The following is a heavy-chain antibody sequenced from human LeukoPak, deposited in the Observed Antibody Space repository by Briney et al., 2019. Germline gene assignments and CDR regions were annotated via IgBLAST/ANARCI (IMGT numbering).Heavy chain of an antibody. CDR3: SRDCLRGVLTYFDWFFEY. CDR2: ISYDGSNK. Sequence: GRSLRLSCAASGFTFSSYAMHWVRQAPGKGLEWVAVISYDGSNKYYADSVKGRFTISRDNSKNTLYLQMNSLRAEDTAVYYCSRDCLRGVLTYFDWFFEYWGPGTLVHVSP. J-gene: IGHJ4*02. V-gene: IGHV3-30*04. D-gene: IGHD3-9*01. CDR1: GFTFSSYA.